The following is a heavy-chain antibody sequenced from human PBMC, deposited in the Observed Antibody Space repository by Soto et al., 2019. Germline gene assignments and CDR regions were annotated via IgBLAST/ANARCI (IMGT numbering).Heavy chain of an antibody. D-gene: IGHD3-10*01. CDR2: INAGNGNT. Sequence: VKVSCRASGYTLTSYAMHWVRQAPGQRLEWMGWINAGNGNTKYSQKFQGRVTITRDTSASTAYMELSSLRSEDTAVYYCASSRITMVPYGMDVWGQGTTVTVSS. CDR1: GYTLTSYA. CDR3: ASSRITMVPYGMDV. J-gene: IGHJ6*02. V-gene: IGHV1-3*01.